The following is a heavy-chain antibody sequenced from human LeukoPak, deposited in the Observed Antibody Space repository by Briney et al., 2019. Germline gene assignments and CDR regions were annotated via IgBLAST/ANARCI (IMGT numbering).Heavy chain of an antibody. Sequence: GGSLRLSCAASGFTFSSYAMSWVHQAPGKGLEWVSAIAASIPNTYYTDSVRGRFTISRDNSKNTLSLQMRSLRAEDTAVYFCARRGHGSGSYYFDYWGQGTLVTVSS. D-gene: IGHD3-10*01. CDR1: GFTFSSYA. V-gene: IGHV3-23*01. CDR2: IAASIPNT. CDR3: ARRGHGSGSYYFDY. J-gene: IGHJ4*02.